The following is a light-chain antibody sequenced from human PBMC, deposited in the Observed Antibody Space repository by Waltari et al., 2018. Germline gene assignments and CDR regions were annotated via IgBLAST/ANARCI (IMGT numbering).Light chain of an antibody. CDR2: GAS. V-gene: IGKV3-15*01. CDR1: QSVGSN. Sequence: ETVMTQSPAPLSVSPGERVSLSCRASQSVGSNLAWYQQRPGQAPRLLIYGASTRATGIPARFSGSGSGTEFTLTISSLQSEDFAVYYCQQYTYWPPGTFGQGTKVEIK. CDR3: QQYTYWPPGT. J-gene: IGKJ1*01.